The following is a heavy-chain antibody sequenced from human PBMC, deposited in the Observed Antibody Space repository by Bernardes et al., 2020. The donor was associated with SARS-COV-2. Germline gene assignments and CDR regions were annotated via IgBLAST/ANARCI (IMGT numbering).Heavy chain of an antibody. D-gene: IGHD3-3*02. Sequence: GGSLRLSRAASGFTFSSYGMHWVRQAPGKGLEWVAVISYDGSNKYYADSVKGRFTISSDNSKNTLYLQMNSLRAEDTAVYYCANLPELATFNGFDLWGQGTMVTVTS. J-gene: IGHJ3*01. CDR1: GFTFSSYG. CDR3: ANLPELATFNGFDL. CDR2: ISYDGSNK. V-gene: IGHV3-30*18.